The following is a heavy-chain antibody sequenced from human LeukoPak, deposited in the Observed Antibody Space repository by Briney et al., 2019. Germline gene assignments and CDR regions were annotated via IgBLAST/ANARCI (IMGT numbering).Heavy chain of an antibody. CDR2: ISGSGGST. Sequence: PGGSLRLSCAASGFTFSSYAMTWVRQAPGKGLEWVSAISGSGGSTYYADSVKGRFTISRDNSKNTLYLQMNSLRAEDTAVYYCAKVPIAIWELLGLDYYMDVWGKGTTVTVSS. CDR1: GFTFSSYA. V-gene: IGHV3-23*01. J-gene: IGHJ6*03. CDR3: AKVPIAIWELLGLDYYMDV. D-gene: IGHD1-26*01.